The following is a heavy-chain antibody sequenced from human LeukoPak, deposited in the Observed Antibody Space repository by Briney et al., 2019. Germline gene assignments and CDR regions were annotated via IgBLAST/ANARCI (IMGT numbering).Heavy chain of an antibody. Sequence: SQTLSLTCAISGDSVSSNSAAWNWIRQSPSRGLEWLGRTYYRSKWYNDYAVSVKSRITINPDTSKNQFSLQLNSVTPEDTAVYYCARDNAYYDILTGYYQSHYFDYRGQGTLVTVSS. CDR3: ARDNAYYDILTGYYQSHYFDY. V-gene: IGHV6-1*01. CDR1: GDSVSSNSAA. J-gene: IGHJ4*02. D-gene: IGHD3-9*01. CDR2: TYYRSKWYN.